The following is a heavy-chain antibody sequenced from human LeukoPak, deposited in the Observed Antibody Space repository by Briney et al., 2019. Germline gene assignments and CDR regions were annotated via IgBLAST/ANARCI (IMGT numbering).Heavy chain of an antibody. Sequence: SETLSLTCAVYGGSFSGYYWSWIRQPPGKGLEWIGEINHSGSTIYNPSLKSRVTISVDTSKNQFSLKLSSVTAADTAVYYCARGGTIFGVALPRLNWFDPWGQGTLVTVSS. CDR3: ARGGTIFGVALPRLNWFDP. CDR1: GGSFSGYY. J-gene: IGHJ5*02. CDR2: INHSGST. D-gene: IGHD3-3*01. V-gene: IGHV4-34*01.